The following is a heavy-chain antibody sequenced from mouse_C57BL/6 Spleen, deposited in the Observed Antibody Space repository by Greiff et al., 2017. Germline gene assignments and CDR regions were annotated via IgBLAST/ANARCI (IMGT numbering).Heavy chain of an antibody. CDR1: GYTFTSYW. V-gene: IGHV1-55*01. D-gene: IGHD4-1*01. Sequence: QVQLQQPGAELVKPGASVKMSCKASGYTFTSYWITWVKQRPGQGLEWIGDIYPGSGSTNYNEKFKSKATLTVDTSSSTAYMQLSSLTSEDSAVYYWARLANWDVAWFAYWGQGTLVTVAA. J-gene: IGHJ3*01. CDR2: IYPGSGST. CDR3: ARLANWDVAWFAY.